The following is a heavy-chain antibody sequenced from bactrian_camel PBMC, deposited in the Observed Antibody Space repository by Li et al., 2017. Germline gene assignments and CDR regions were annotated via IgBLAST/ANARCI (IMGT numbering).Heavy chain of an antibody. CDR2: IDSDGET. D-gene: IGHD5*01. CDR3: AADPRLWVGYSGIPSASDFAY. Sequence: HVQLVESGGGSVQDGGSLRLSCAARTGTFRSACMGWIRQVSGKEREGVASIDSDGETTYADSVKGRFIISSDNAKNSVYLQMKSLKLEDTAMYYCAADPRLWVGYSGIPSASDFAYWGQGTQVTVS. CDR1: TGTFRSAC. J-gene: IGHJ6*01. V-gene: IGHV3S53*01.